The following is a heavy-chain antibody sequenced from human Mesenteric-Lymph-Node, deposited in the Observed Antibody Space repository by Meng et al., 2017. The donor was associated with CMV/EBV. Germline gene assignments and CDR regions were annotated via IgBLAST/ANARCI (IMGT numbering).Heavy chain of an antibody. Sequence: YTFTSYAMHWVRKAPEQRLEWMGWINAGNGNTKYSQKFQGRVTITRDTSASTAYMELSSLRSEDTAVYYCARLYYYGSGSYYNVFDYWGQGTLVTVSS. V-gene: IGHV1-3*01. CDR3: ARLYYYGSGSYYNVFDY. CDR1: YTFTSYA. D-gene: IGHD3-10*01. CDR2: INAGNGNT. J-gene: IGHJ4*02.